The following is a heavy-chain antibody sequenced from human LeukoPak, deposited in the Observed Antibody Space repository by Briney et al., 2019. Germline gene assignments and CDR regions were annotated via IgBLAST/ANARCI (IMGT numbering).Heavy chain of an antibody. V-gene: IGHV3-9*01. Sequence: GGSLRLSCAASGFTFYDYTMHWGRHAPGKGLEWVSGMRWNSGSIGYADSVKGRFTISRDNDKHYLYLQMNSLGDEDTALYYCAKDARYYDSSGYHHYWGQGSLLTVSS. D-gene: IGHD3-22*01. CDR2: MRWNSGSI. CDR3: AKDARYYDSSGYHHY. CDR1: GFTFYDYT. J-gene: IGHJ4*02.